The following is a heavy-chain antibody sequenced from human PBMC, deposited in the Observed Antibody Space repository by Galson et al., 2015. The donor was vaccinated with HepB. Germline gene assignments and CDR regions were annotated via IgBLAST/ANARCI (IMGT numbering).Heavy chain of an antibody. Sequence: SLRLSCAASGFTFSNAWMSWVRQAPGKGLEWVGRIKSKTDGGTTDYAAPVKGRFTVSRDDSKNTLYLQMNSLKTEDTAVYYCTTVEDYGSGSYYNEDYWGQGTLVTVSS. CDR3: TTVEDYGSGSYYNEDY. D-gene: IGHD3-10*01. CDR2: IKSKTDGGTT. J-gene: IGHJ4*02. V-gene: IGHV3-15*01. CDR1: GFTFSNAW.